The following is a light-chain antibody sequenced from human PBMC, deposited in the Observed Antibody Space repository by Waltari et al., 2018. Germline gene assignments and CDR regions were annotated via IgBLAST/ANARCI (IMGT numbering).Light chain of an antibody. CDR1: SSNIGAGYD. CDR2: GNS. Sequence: QSVLTQPPSVSAAPGQRVTISRTGTSSNIGAGYDVHWYQQLPGTAPKLLIHGNSNRPAGVPDRFSGSKSGTSASLAITGLQAEDEADYYCQSYDSSFVVFGGGTKLTVL. V-gene: IGLV1-40*01. CDR3: QSYDSSFVV. J-gene: IGLJ2*01.